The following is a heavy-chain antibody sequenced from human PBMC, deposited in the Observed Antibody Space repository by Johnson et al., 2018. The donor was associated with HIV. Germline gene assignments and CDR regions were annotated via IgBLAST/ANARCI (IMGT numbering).Heavy chain of an antibody. Sequence: VQLVESGGDLVQPGRSLRLSCTASGFTFGDYAMSWFRQAPGKGLEWVSGISWNSGSIGYADSVKGRFTISRDNAKNSLYLQMNSLRAEDTALYYCAKVDVTRAPRGTDAFDIWGQGTMVTVSS. CDR1: GFTFGDYA. CDR3: AKVDVTRAPRGTDAFDI. J-gene: IGHJ3*02. V-gene: IGHV3-9*01. CDR2: ISWNSGSI. D-gene: IGHD3-10*01.